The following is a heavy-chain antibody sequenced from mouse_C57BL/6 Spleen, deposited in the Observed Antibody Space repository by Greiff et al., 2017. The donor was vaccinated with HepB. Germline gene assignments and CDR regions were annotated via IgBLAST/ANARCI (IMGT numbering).Heavy chain of an antibody. V-gene: IGHV1-15*01. CDR2: IDPETGGT. CDR1: GYTFTDYE. Sequence: VKLQESGAELVRPGASVTLSCKASGYTFTDYEMHWVKQTPVHGLEWIGAIDPETGGTAYNQKFKGKAILTADTSSSTAYMELRSLTSEDSAVYYCTRLGLLPLYYFDYWGQGTTLTVSS. J-gene: IGHJ2*01. D-gene: IGHD1-1*01. CDR3: TRLGLLPLYYFDY.